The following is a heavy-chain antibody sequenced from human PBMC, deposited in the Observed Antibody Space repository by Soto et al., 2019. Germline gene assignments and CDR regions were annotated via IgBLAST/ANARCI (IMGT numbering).Heavy chain of an antibody. D-gene: IGHD2-2*01. J-gene: IGHJ4*02. V-gene: IGHV1-2*02. CDR3: ASGYCSSTSCYSFDY. CDR2: INPNSGGT. Sequence: SVKVSCKASGYTFTGYYMHWVRQAPGQGLEWMGWINPNSGGTNYAQKFQGRVTMTRDTSISTAYMELSRLRSDDTAVYYCASGYCSSTSCYSFDYWVQGTLVTFS. CDR1: GYTFTGYY.